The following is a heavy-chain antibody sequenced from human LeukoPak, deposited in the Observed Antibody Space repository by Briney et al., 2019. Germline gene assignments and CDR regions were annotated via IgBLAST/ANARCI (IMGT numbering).Heavy chain of an antibody. V-gene: IGHV3-30*04. CDR3: ARDPITGDNVWYFDV. D-gene: IGHD7-27*01. J-gene: IGHJ2*01. CDR1: GFTFSTYA. Sequence: GGSLRLSCAASGFTFSTYALHWVRKAPGKGLEWVAVISYDGNTKFYADSVKGRFTMSRDNSRDTLYLQMNSLRAEDTALYYCARDPITGDNVWYFDVWGRGTLVTVSS. CDR2: ISYDGNTK.